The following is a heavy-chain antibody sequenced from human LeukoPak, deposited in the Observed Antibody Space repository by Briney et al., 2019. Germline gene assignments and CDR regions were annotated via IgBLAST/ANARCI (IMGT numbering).Heavy chain of an antibody. Sequence: PGGSLRLSCAASGFSFSTYWMPWVRQAPGKGLVWVSRIDPDGNSPNYADSVKGRFTISRDNAKNTLYLQMNSLRAEDTAAYYCVGDFAPQTYSSGWFDYWGQGTLVTVSS. CDR1: GFSFSTYW. CDR3: VGDFAPQTYSSGWFDY. J-gene: IGHJ5*01. V-gene: IGHV3-74*01. D-gene: IGHD6-19*01. CDR2: IDPDGNSP.